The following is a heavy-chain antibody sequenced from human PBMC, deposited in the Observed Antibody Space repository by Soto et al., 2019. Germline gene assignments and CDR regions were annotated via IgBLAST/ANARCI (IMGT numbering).Heavy chain of an antibody. D-gene: IGHD3-3*01. Sequence: SETLSLTCTVSGGSISSGDYYWSWIRQPPGKCLEWIGYIYYSGSTYYNPSLKSRVTISVDTSKNQFSLKLSSVTAADTAVYYCARGYYDFWSGSLRQGWFDPWGQGTLVTVYS. CDR3: ARGYYDFWSGSLRQGWFDP. V-gene: IGHV4-30-4*01. CDR1: GGSISSGDYY. CDR2: IYYSGST. J-gene: IGHJ5*02.